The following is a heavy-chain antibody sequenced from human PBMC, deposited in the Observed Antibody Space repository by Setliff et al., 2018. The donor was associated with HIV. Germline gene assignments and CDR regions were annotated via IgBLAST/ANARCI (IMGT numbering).Heavy chain of an antibody. D-gene: IGHD3-10*01. V-gene: IGHV4-61*09. CDR2: IYTSGST. CDR3: ARERSALLWKNWFDP. J-gene: IGHJ5*02. Sequence: SETLSLTCTVSGGSISSGSYYWSWIRQPAGKGLEWIGHIYTSGSTNYNPSLKSRVTISVDTSKNQFSLKLSSVTATDTAVYYCARERSALLWKNWFDPWGQGTLVTVSS. CDR1: GGSISSGSYY.